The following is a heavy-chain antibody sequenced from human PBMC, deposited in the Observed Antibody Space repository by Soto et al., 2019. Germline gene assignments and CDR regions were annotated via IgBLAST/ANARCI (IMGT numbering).Heavy chain of an antibody. D-gene: IGHD3-16*01. CDR3: ARDAGGRGNGAFDI. CDR1: GGSISTYY. J-gene: IGHJ3*02. Sequence: SETLSLTCTVSGGSISTYYWSWMRQPQGKGLEWIGYIYYSGSTNSNPSLKGRVTISEDTSKNQLSLKLSSVTAADTAVYFWARDAGGRGNGAFDIWGQGTMVTVSS. CDR2: IYYSGST. V-gene: IGHV4-59*01.